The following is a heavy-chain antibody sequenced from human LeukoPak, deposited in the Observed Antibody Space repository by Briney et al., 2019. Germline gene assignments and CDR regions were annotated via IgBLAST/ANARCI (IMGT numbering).Heavy chain of an antibody. J-gene: IGHJ4*02. V-gene: IGHV5-51*04. CDR1: GSSFTISW. Sequence: GASLQIFCEGSGSSFTISWIGWVRQLPGKGLEWMGIIYPGDSDTTYSPSFQGQVTISVDNPINTAYLQWSGLKASDTAMYYCARSEAADHFDHWGQGSLVAVSS. CDR2: IYPGDSDT. D-gene: IGHD6-13*01. CDR3: ARSEAADHFDH.